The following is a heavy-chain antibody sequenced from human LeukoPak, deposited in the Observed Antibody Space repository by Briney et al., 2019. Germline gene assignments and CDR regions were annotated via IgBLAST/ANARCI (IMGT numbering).Heavy chain of an antibody. Sequence: SETLSLTCAVSGGSISSSNWCSWVRHPPGKGLQWIGEINHSGSTNYNPSLKSRVTISVDTSKNQFSLKLSSVTAADTAVYYCARHRQRGWYYYYYMDVWGKGTTVTISS. CDR3: ARHRQRGWYYYYYMDV. CDR1: GGSISSSNW. CDR2: INHSGST. D-gene: IGHD6-19*01. J-gene: IGHJ6*03. V-gene: IGHV4-4*02.